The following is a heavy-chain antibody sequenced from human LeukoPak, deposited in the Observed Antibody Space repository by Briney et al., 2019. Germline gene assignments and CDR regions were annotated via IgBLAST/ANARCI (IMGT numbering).Heavy chain of an antibody. CDR3: ARNGYSSGWDYYYFDY. V-gene: IGHV1-69*13. CDR1: GYTFTGYY. Sequence: GASVKVSCKPSGYTFTGYYVHWVRQAPGQGLEWMGGIIPIFGTANYAQKFQGRVTITADEPTSTAYMELSSLRSEDTAVYYCARNGYSSGWDYYYFDYWGQGTLVTVSS. J-gene: IGHJ4*02. CDR2: IIPIFGTA. D-gene: IGHD6-19*01.